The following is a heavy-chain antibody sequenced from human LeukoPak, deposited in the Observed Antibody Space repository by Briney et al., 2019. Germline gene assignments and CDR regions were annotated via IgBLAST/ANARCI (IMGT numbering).Heavy chain of an antibody. CDR1: GFTFVNAW. J-gene: IGHJ4*02. CDR2: ISAGGGST. D-gene: IGHD6-13*01. V-gene: IGHV3-23*01. CDR3: AKDAAGPEY. Sequence: GGSLRLSCAASGFTFVNAWMTWVRQAPGKGLFWVSGISAGGGSTYYADSVKGRFTISRDNSRNTLYLQMNSLRAEDTAVYYCAKDAAGPEYWGQGTLVTVSS.